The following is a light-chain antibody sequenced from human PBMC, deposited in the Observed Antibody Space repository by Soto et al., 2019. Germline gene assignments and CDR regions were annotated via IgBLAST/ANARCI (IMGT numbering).Light chain of an antibody. J-gene: IGKJ5*01. CDR1: QSFRGL. Sequence: FLTQFPVTLSLSPREAAXLACRSSQSFRGLLAWYQQKPGQAPRLLIYDAYNRATGIPPRFSGSGSGTDFTPTISSLEPEDSAVYYCQQRHMWPITFGQGTRLEIK. CDR2: DAY. V-gene: IGKV3-11*01. CDR3: QQRHMWPIT.